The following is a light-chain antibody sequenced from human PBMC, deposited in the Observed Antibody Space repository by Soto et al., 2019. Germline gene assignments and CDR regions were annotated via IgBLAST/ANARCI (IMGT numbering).Light chain of an antibody. CDR1: QTVGRNY. CDR2: DAS. J-gene: IGKJ5*01. V-gene: IGKV3-20*01. Sequence: EIVLTQSPGSLSLFPGERATLSCRASQTVGRNYLAWFQQKPGQAPRLLIYDASTRATGIPDTFGGSGSGTAFTLTISRLEPEDFAVYYCQPYVNSPITSGQGTRLEIK. CDR3: QPYVNSPIT.